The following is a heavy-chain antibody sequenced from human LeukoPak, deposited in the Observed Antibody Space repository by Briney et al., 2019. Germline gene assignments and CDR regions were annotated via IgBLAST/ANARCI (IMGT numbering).Heavy chain of an antibody. D-gene: IGHD6-19*01. CDR3: ARDYIAVALEY. J-gene: IGHJ4*02. Sequence: PGGSRRLSCAASGFTFSSYGMHWVRQAPGKGLEWVAVIWYDGSNKYYADSVKGRFTISRDNSKNTLYLQMNSLRAEDTAVYYCARDYIAVALEYWGQGTLVTVSS. CDR1: GFTFSSYG. CDR2: IWYDGSNK. V-gene: IGHV3-33*01.